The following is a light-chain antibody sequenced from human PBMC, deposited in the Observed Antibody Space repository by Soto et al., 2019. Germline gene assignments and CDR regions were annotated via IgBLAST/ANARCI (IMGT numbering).Light chain of an antibody. CDR2: AAS. Sequence: TQSPGTLSLSPGERGTLSCRASQSISNHLNWYQQKPGKAPKLLIFAASSLQSGVPSRFSGSRSGPDFTLTISSLQPEDFATYYCQQSYSSPPTFGQGTKVEIK. V-gene: IGKV1-39*01. J-gene: IGKJ1*01. CDR3: QQSYSSPPT. CDR1: QSISNH.